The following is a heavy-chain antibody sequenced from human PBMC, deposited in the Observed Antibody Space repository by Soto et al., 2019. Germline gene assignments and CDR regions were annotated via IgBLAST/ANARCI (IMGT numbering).Heavy chain of an antibody. CDR3: ATHLRLESGANYYYYGMDV. CDR1: GYTLTELS. Sequence: GASVKVSCKVSGYTLTELSMHWVRQAPGKGLEWMGGFDPEDGETIYAQKFQGRVTMTEDTSTDTAYMELSSLRSEDTAVYYCATHLRLESGANYYYYGMDVWGQGTTVTVSS. J-gene: IGHJ6*02. V-gene: IGHV1-24*01. CDR2: FDPEDGET. D-gene: IGHD1-1*01.